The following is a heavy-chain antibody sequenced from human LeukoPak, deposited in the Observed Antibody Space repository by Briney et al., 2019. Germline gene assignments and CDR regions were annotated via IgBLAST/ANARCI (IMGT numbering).Heavy chain of an antibody. CDR3: ARDLLTALRYFDY. V-gene: IGHV3-11*01. CDR1: GFTFSDYY. CDR2: ISSSGSTI. D-gene: IGHD3-9*01. Sequence: GGSLRLSCAASGFTFSDYYMSWIRQAPGKGLEWVSYISSSGSTIYYADSVKGRFTISSDNAKNSLYLQMNSLRAEDTAVYYCARDLLTALRYFDYWGQGTLVTVSS. J-gene: IGHJ4*02.